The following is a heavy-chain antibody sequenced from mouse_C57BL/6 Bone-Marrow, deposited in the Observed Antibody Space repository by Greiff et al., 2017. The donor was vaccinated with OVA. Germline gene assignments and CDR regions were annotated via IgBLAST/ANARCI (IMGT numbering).Heavy chain of an antibody. CDR3: ARGGFYYSNYVGWYFDV. CDR1: GYTFTSYW. D-gene: IGHD2-5*01. V-gene: IGHV1-64*01. J-gene: IGHJ1*03. Sequence: QVQLQQPGAELVKPGASVKLSCKTSGYTFTSYWMHWVKQRPGQGLEWIGMIHPNSGSTNYNETFKSKATLTVDKSSSTAYMQLSSLTSEDSAVYDCARGGFYYSNYVGWYFDVWGTGTTVTVSS. CDR2: IHPNSGST.